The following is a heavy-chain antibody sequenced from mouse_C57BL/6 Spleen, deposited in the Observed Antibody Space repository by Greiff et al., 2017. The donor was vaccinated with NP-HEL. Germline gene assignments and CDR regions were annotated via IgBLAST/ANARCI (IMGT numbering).Heavy chain of an antibody. Sequence: QVQLQQSGAELVRPGASVMLSCKASGYTFTDYEMHWVTQTPVHGLEWIGAINHDPGGTAYNQKVKGKAILTADKSSSTAYMELRSLTSEDSAVYYCTRRIGYAMDYCGQGTSVTVSS. CDR3: TRRIGYAMDY. CDR1: GYTFTDYE. CDR2: INHDPGGT. V-gene: IGHV1-15*01. J-gene: IGHJ4*01.